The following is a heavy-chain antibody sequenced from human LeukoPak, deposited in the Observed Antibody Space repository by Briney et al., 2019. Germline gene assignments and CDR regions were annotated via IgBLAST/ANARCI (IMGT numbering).Heavy chain of an antibody. D-gene: IGHD6-19*01. CDR2: ISWNSGSI. Sequence: GRSLRLSCAASGFTFDDYAMHWVRQAPGKGLEWVSGISWNSGSIGYADSVKGRFTISRDNAKNSLYLQMNSLRAEDTAVYYCARQRYGGQWLAPEYWGQGTLVTVSS. CDR1: GFTFDDYA. CDR3: ARQRYGGQWLAPEY. J-gene: IGHJ4*02. V-gene: IGHV3-9*01.